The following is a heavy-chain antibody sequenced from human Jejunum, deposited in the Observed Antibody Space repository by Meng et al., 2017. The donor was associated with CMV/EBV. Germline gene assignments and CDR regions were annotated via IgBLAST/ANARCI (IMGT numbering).Heavy chain of an antibody. V-gene: IGHV3-30*02. Sequence: FRAFAMHWVRQAPGQGLEWVAFIRRDGSDKYYEDSVKGRFTISRDNTKNTVYLEMNSLREEDTGVYYCAKGRRGTVVPSAQYFDSWGQGTLVTVSS. CDR1: FRAFA. CDR3: AKGRRGTVVPSAQYFDS. D-gene: IGHD1-14*01. CDR2: IRRDGSDK. J-gene: IGHJ4*02.